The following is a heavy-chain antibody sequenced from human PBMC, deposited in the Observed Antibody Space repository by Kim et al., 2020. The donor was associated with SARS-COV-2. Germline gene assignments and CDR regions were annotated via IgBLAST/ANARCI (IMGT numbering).Heavy chain of an antibody. J-gene: IGHJ3*02. Sequence: GGSLRLSCAASGFTVSSNYMSWVRQAPGKGLEWVSVIYSGGSTYYADSVKGRFTISRHNSKNTLYLQMNSLRAEDTAVYYCARGTTMTNDAFDIWGQGTMVTVSS. CDR2: IYSGGST. D-gene: IGHD3-22*01. CDR1: GFTVSSNY. CDR3: ARGTTMTNDAFDI. V-gene: IGHV3-53*04.